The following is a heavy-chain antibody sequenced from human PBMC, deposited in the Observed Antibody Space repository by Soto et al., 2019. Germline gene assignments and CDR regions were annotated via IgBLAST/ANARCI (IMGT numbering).Heavy chain of an antibody. V-gene: IGHV1-2*04. CDR2: INPNSGDT. Sequence: VKVSCKASGYIFTGYYMHWVRQAPGQGLEWMGWINPNSGDTNYTQKFQGWVTMTRDTSISTAYMELSRLRSDDTAMYYCATSRISIAVAGETEYYFDYWGQGTPVTVSS. D-gene: IGHD6-19*01. J-gene: IGHJ4*02. CDR3: ATSRISIAVAGETEYYFDY. CDR1: GYIFTGYY.